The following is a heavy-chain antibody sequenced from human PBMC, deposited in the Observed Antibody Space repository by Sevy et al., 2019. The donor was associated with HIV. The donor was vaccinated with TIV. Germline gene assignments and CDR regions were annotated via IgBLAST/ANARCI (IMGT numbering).Heavy chain of an antibody. CDR2: IYQSGST. CDR1: GGSVSSGSYY. J-gene: IGHJ4*02. Sequence: SETLSLTCTVSGGSVSSGSYYWSWIRQPPGKGLEWIGYIYQSGSTKYNPSLKSRVTLSVDTSKNQFSLKFSSVTAADTAVYYCARAYSSSWTGYYFDYWGQGTLVTVSS. V-gene: IGHV4-61*01. CDR3: ARAYSSSWTGYYFDY. D-gene: IGHD6-13*01.